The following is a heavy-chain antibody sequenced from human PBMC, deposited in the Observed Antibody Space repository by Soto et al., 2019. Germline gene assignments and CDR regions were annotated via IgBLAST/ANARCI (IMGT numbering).Heavy chain of an antibody. CDR3: ARRRMGSTSWPDYYGMDV. D-gene: IGHD2-2*01. V-gene: IGHV1-18*04. CDR1: GYPFTDYH. CDR2: ISAYNGNT. J-gene: IGHJ6*02. Sequence: GASVKVSCRASGYPFTDYHIPWRRQAPGQGLEWMGWISAYNGNTNYAQKLQGRVTMTTDTSTSTAYMELRSLRSDDTAVYYCARRRMGSTSWPDYYGMDVWGQGTTVTVSS.